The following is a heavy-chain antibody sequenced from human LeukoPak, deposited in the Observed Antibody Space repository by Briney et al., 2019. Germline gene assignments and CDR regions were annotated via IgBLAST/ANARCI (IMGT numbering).Heavy chain of an antibody. D-gene: IGHD6-19*01. CDR2: IYYSGST. Sequence: SETLSLTCTVSGGSISSYYWSWIRQPPGKGLEWIGYIYYSGSTNYNPSLKSRVTISVDTSKNQFSLKLSSVTAADTAVYYCARHRANSSGWIDYWGQGTLVTVSS. CDR1: GGSISSYY. V-gene: IGHV4-59*08. J-gene: IGHJ4*02. CDR3: ARHRANSSGWIDY.